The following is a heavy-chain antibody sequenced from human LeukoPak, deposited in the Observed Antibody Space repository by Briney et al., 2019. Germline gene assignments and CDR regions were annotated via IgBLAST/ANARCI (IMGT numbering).Heavy chain of an antibody. CDR3: ARGKWELPNADYYYMDV. CDR2: IIPIFGTA. V-gene: IGHV1-69*01. CDR1: GGTFSSYA. Sequence: AASVKVSCRASGGTFSSYAISWVRQAPGQGLEWMGGIIPIFGTANYAQKFQGRVTITADESTSTAYMELSSLRSEDTAVYYCARGKWELPNADYYYMDVWGKGTTVTVSS. J-gene: IGHJ6*03. D-gene: IGHD1-26*01.